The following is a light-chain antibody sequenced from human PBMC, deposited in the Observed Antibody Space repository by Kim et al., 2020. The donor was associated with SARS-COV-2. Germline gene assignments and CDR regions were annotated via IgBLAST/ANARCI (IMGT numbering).Light chain of an antibody. J-gene: IGLJ3*02. V-gene: IGLV4-60*03. CDR1: SGHSSYI. CDR2: LEGSGSY. Sequence: SSVKHTCTLGSGHSSYIIAWHQQQPGKAPRYLMKLEGSGSYNKGSGVPDRFSGSSSGADRYLTISNLQSEDEADYYCETWDSNTRVFGGGTQLTVL. CDR3: ETWDSNTRV.